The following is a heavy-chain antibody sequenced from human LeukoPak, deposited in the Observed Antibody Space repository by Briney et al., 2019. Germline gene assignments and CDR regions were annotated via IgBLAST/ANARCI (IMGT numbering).Heavy chain of an antibody. CDR2: INSDGSTT. J-gene: IGHJ5*02. V-gene: IGHV3-74*01. Sequence: GGSLRLSCAASGFTFSNYWMHWLRQAPGKGLVWVSRINSDGSTTNYADSVKGRFTISRDNAKNTLYLRMNSLRAEDTAVYYCARPDYYNSRFDPWGQGTLVTVSS. CDR3: ARPDYYNSRFDP. D-gene: IGHD3-22*01. CDR1: GFTFSNYW.